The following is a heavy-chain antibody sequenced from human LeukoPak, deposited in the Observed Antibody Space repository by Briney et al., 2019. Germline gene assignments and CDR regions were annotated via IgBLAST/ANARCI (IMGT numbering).Heavy chain of an antibody. V-gene: IGHV4-59*08. Sequence: PSETLSLTCTVSGGSITSHYWSWIRQAPGKGLEWIGFIYYSGRTKYNPSLQSRVTISLDTSEKKFSLKVTSVTAADTAVYYCTRLLDNDSSGDYDAFDMWGQGTVVTVSS. CDR2: IYYSGRT. D-gene: IGHD3-22*01. CDR3: TRLLDNDSSGDYDAFDM. J-gene: IGHJ3*02. CDR1: GGSITSHY.